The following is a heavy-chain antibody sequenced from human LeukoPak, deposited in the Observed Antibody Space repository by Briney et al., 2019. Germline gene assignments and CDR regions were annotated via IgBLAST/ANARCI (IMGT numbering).Heavy chain of an antibody. CDR1: GFTFSSYG. Sequence: GGSLRLSCAASGFTFSSYGMHWVRQAPGKGLEWVAVIWYDGSNKYYADSVKGRFTISRDNSKNTLYLQMNSLRAEDTAVYYRARDQATRGPGYGMDVWGKGTTVTVSS. V-gene: IGHV3-33*01. D-gene: IGHD3-10*01. CDR2: IWYDGSNK. CDR3: ARDQATRGPGYGMDV. J-gene: IGHJ6*04.